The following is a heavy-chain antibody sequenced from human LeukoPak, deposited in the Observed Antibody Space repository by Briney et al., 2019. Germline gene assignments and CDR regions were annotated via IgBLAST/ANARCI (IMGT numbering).Heavy chain of an antibody. CDR2: IKQDGSEK. J-gene: IGHJ3*02. Sequence: PGGSLRLSCAASGFTFSSYWMSWVRQAPGKGLEWVANIKQDGSEKYYVDSVKGRFTISRDNSKNTLYLQMNRLRAEDTALYYCAKAAGYDSRDDAFDIWGQGTMVTVSS. CDR3: AKAAGYDSRDDAFDI. D-gene: IGHD3-22*01. CDR1: GFTFSSYW. V-gene: IGHV3-7*03.